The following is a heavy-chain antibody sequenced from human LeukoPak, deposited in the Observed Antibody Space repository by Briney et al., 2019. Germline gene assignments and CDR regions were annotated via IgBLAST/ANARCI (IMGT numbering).Heavy chain of an antibody. D-gene: IGHD3-3*01. V-gene: IGHV1-18*01. CDR3: VGYDLPFDY. CDR1: GYTFTSYG. J-gene: IGHJ4*02. CDR2: ISAYNGNT. Sequence: ASVKVSCKASGYTFTSYGISWVRQAPGQGLEWMGWISAYNGNTNYAQKFQGRVTMTRDTSISTAYMELSRLRSDDTAVYYCVGYDLPFDYWGQGTLVTVSS.